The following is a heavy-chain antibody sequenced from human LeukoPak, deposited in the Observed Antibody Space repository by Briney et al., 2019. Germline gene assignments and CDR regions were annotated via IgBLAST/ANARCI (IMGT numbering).Heavy chain of an antibody. CDR3: AKSNWNDVQDY. Sequence: GGSLRLSCAASGFTFSSYGMHWVRQAPGKGLEWVSAISGSGGSTYYADSVKGRFTISRDNSKNTLYLQMNSLRAEDTAVYYCAKSNWNDVQDYWGQGTLVTVSS. CDR2: ISGSGGST. J-gene: IGHJ4*02. V-gene: IGHV3-23*01. D-gene: IGHD1-1*01. CDR1: GFTFSSYG.